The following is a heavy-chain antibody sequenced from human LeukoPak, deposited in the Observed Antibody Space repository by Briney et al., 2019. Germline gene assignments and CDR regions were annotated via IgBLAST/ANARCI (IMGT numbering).Heavy chain of an antibody. J-gene: IGHJ4*02. Sequence: KTSETLSLTCAVYGGSFRGYYWSWIRQPPGKGLEWIGEINHSGSTNYNPSLKSRVTISVDTSKNQFSLKLSSVTAADTAVYYCARGGPSGYVDWGQGTLVTVSS. CDR3: ARGGPSGYVD. CDR2: INHSGST. CDR1: GGSFRGYY. D-gene: IGHD5-12*01. V-gene: IGHV4-34*01.